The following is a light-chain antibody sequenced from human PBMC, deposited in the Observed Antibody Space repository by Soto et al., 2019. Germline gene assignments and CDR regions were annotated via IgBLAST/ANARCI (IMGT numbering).Light chain of an antibody. CDR2: AAS. Sequence: EIVLTQSPATLSLSPGERATLSCRASQSVSSYLAWYQQKPGQAPRLLIYAASNRATGIPARFSGSGSGTDFTLTISSLEPEDFAVYYCQQRSKSPRTFGQGTKVEIK. CDR3: QQRSKSPRT. CDR1: QSVSSY. J-gene: IGKJ1*01. V-gene: IGKV3-11*01.